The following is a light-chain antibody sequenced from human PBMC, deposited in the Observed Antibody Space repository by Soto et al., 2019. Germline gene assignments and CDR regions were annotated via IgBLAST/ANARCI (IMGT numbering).Light chain of an antibody. CDR1: QSVSSSY. Sequence: EIVLTQSPGTLSLSPGERATLSCRASQSVSSSYSAWYQQKPGQAPRLLIYGASTRATGIPARFSGSGSGTEFTLTISSLQSEDFAVYYCQQYNNWPQTFGQGTKVDIK. J-gene: IGKJ1*01. CDR3: QQYNNWPQT. CDR2: GAS. V-gene: IGKV3-15*01.